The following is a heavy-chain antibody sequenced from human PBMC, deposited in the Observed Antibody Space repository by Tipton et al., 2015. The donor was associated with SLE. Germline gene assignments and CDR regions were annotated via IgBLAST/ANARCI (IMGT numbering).Heavy chain of an antibody. CDR1: GDSISNRHW. CDR2: IYYSGST. CDR3: ARVQAYEGFDP. J-gene: IGHJ5*02. D-gene: IGHD3-16*01. Sequence: TLSLTCAVSGDSISNRHWWSWVRQPPGKGLEWIGSIYYSGSTYYNPSLKSRVTISVDTSKNQFSLKLSSVTAADTAVYYCARVQAYEGFDPWGQGTLVTVPS. V-gene: IGHV4-4*02.